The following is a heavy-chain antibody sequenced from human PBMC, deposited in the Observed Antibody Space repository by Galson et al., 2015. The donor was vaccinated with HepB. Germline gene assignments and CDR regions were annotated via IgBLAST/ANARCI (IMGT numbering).Heavy chain of an antibody. D-gene: IGHD3-16*01. Sequence: SVKVSCKASGYTFTGHYIHWVRQAPGQGLECMGWINPNSGVTNYAQNFQGRVTMTRDTSITTAYMELGSLTSDDTAMYYCARLGGGGPYGDYWGQGTLVTVSS. CDR2: INPNSGVT. J-gene: IGHJ4*02. CDR3: ARLGGGGPYGDY. V-gene: IGHV1-2*02. CDR1: GYTFTGHY.